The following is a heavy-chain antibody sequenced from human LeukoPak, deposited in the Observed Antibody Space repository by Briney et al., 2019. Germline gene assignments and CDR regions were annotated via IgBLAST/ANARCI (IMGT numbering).Heavy chain of an antibody. D-gene: IGHD6-13*01. V-gene: IGHV4-4*02. CDR3: ARGRRCIAAAGSFDY. Sequence: SETLSLTCAVSGDPISGGHWWSWVRQPPGKGLEWIGEISNSGSTNYNPSLKSRVTISVDTSKNQFSLKLSSVTAADTAVYYCARGRRCIAAAGSFDYWGQGTLVTVSS. J-gene: IGHJ4*02. CDR1: GDPISGGHW. CDR2: ISNSGST.